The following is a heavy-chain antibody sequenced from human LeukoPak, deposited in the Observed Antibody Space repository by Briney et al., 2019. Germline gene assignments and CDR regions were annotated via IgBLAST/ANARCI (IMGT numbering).Heavy chain of an antibody. CDR2: INPSGGST. CDR1: GYTFTSYY. Sequence: ASVKVSCKASGYTFTSYYMLWVRQAPGQGLEWMGIINPSGGSTSYAQKFQGRVTMTRDTSTSTVYMELSSLRSEDTAVYYCARGGYYYDSSGYYYFDYWGQGTLVTVSS. CDR3: ARGGYYYDSSGYYYFDY. J-gene: IGHJ4*02. D-gene: IGHD3-22*01. V-gene: IGHV1-46*01.